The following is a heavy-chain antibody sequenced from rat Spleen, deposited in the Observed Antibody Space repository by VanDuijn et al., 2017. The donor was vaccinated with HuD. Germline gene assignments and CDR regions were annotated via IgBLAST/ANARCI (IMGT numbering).Heavy chain of an antibody. D-gene: IGHD4-6*01. CDR3: ARHWGY. J-gene: IGHJ2*01. V-gene: IGHV5-29*01. CDR1: GFTFSNYG. CDR2: ISYDGSST. Sequence: EVKLVESGGGLVQHGRSLKLSCAASGFTFSNYGMAWVSQAPTKGLEWVATISYDGSSTYYRDSVKGRFTISRDNAKSTLYLQMDSLRSEDTATYYCARHWGYWGQGVMVTVSS.